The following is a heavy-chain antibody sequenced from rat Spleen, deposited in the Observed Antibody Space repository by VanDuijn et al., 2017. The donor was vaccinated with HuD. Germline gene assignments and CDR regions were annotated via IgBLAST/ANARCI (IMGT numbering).Heavy chain of an antibody. D-gene: IGHD1-9*01. CDR2: IIYDGSNT. J-gene: IGHJ3*01. CDR3: ARHGAYYGYNYNWFAY. V-gene: IGHV5-7*01. Sequence: EVQVVESGGGLVQPGSPLKLSCAASGFTFSDYTMAWVRQAPKKGLEWVAAIIYDGSNTYYRDSVKGRFTISRDNAKSTLYLQMDSLRSEDTATYYCARHGAYYGYNYNWFAYWGQGTLVAVSS. CDR1: GFTFSDYT.